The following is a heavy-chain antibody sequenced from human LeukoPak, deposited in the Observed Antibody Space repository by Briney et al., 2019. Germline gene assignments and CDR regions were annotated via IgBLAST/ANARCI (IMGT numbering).Heavy chain of an antibody. Sequence: GGSLRLSCAASGFTFSNYAMHWVRQAPGKGLEWISGISGSGGRTDYADSVKGRFTISRDNSKNTLYLQMSSLRADDTALYYCAKSPPRCSGGSCYGYWGQGTLVTVSS. CDR3: AKSPPRCSGGSCYGY. J-gene: IGHJ4*02. D-gene: IGHD2-15*01. CDR1: GFTFSNYA. V-gene: IGHV3-23*01. CDR2: ISGSGGRT.